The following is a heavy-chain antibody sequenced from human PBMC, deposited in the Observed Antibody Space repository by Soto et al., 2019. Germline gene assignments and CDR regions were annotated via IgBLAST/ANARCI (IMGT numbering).Heavy chain of an antibody. CDR1: GFTFSTSA. Sequence: ASVKVSCKTSGFTFSTSAVHWVRQARGHRLQWIGWIDVGSGNANYAQMLQERVTISRDMSTSTAYMELSSLRAEDTAVYYCARSYYDSSASYASYGMDVWGQGTTVTVSS. CDR2: IDVGSGNA. J-gene: IGHJ6*02. V-gene: IGHV1-58*01. CDR3: ARSYYDSSASYASYGMDV. D-gene: IGHD3-22*01.